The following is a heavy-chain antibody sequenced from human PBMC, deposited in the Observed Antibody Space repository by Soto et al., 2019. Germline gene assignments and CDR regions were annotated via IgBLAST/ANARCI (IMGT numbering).Heavy chain of an antibody. D-gene: IGHD4-4*01. J-gene: IGHJ6*02. Sequence: ASVKVSCQASGYTFTIYGIIWVRQAPGQGLEWMGWISAYNGNTNYAQKLQGRVTMTTDTSTSTAYMELRSLRSDDTAVYYCAREAEDYRGYYYGMDVWGQGTTVTVSS. CDR1: GYTFTIYG. V-gene: IGHV1-18*01. CDR3: AREAEDYRGYYYGMDV. CDR2: ISAYNGNT.